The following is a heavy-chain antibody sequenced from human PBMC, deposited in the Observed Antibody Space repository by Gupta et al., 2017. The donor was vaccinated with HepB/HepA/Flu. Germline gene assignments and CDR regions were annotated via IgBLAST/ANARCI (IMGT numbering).Heavy chain of an antibody. CDR1: GFIFSNAW. D-gene: IGHD3-10*01. J-gene: IGHJ4*02. CDR2: IKTKTEGETT. CDR3: TTHHYFGS. V-gene: IGHV3-15*01. Sequence: EVQLVESGGGLVKPGGSLRLSCAASGFIFSNAWMNWVRQAPGKGLEWVGHIKTKTEGETTDYAAPVKDRFTISRDDSKNTLYLQMNSLKTEDTAVYYCTTHHYFGSWGQGTLVTVSS.